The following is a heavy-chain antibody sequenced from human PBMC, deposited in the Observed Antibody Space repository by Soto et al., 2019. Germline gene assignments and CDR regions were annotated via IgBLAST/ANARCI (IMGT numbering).Heavy chain of an antibody. CDR3: ARLRYYDSTGYLDY. V-gene: IGHV4-59*01. CDR1: GGSISSYY. CDR2: IYYSGST. D-gene: IGHD3-22*01. Sequence: KPSETLSLTCTVSGGSISSYYWSWIRQPPGKGLEWIGYIYYSGSTNYNPSLKSRVTISVDTSKNQFSLRLSSVTAADTAVYYCARLRYYDSTGYLDYWGQGTLVTVSS. J-gene: IGHJ4*02.